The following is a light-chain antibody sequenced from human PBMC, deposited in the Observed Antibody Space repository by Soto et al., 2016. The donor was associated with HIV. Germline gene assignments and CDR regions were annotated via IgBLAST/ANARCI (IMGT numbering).Light chain of an antibody. Sequence: DIQMTQSPSTLSASVGDRVTITCRASQSVSSWLAWYQQKPGKAPKVLIYKASSLESGVPSRFSGSGSGTEFTLTISNLQPDDFATYYCQQYNSNLWTFGQGTQGG. CDR1: QSVSSW. V-gene: IGKV1-5*03. CDR2: KAS. J-gene: IGKJ1*01. CDR3: QQYNSNLWT.